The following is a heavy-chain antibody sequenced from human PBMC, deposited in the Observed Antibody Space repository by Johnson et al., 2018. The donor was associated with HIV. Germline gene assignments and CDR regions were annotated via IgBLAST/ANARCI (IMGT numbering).Heavy chain of an antibody. Sequence: QVQLVESGGGVVQPGRSLRLSCAASGFTFTTYAMHWVRQAPGKGLEWVAVISYDGSNKYYADSVKGRFTISRDNSKNSLNLQMNSLRAGDTAVYYCVRALGGYSSGWYGAFDIWGQGTMVTVSS. V-gene: IGHV3-30*07. D-gene: IGHD6-19*01. J-gene: IGHJ3*02. CDR2: ISYDGSNK. CDR1: GFTFTTYA. CDR3: VRALGGYSSGWYGAFDI.